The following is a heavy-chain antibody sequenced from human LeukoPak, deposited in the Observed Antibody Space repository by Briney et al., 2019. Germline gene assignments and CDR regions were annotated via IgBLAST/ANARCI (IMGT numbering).Heavy chain of an antibody. CDR3: ARGGYSYGYEPYFDY. D-gene: IGHD5-18*01. CDR1: GGSISSYY. V-gene: IGHV4-59*01. Sequence: SETLSLTCTVSGGSISSYYWSWIRQPPGKGLEGIGYIYYSGSTNYNPSLKSRVTISVDTSKNQFSLKLSSVTAADTAVYYCARGGYSYGYEPYFDYWGQGTLVTVSP. J-gene: IGHJ4*02. CDR2: IYYSGST.